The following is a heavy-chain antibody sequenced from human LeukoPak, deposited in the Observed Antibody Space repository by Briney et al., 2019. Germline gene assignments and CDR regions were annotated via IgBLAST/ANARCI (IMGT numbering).Heavy chain of an antibody. J-gene: IGHJ4*02. Sequence: PGGSLRLSCAASGFTFSSYWMHWVRQAPGKGLVWVSRINSDGGTNYADSVKGRFTISRDNAKNTLYLQMSSLRAEDTAVYYCGRDFWSGLDYWGQGTLATVSS. CDR1: GFTFSSYW. CDR3: GRDFWSGLDY. CDR2: INSDGGT. V-gene: IGHV3-74*01. D-gene: IGHD3-3*01.